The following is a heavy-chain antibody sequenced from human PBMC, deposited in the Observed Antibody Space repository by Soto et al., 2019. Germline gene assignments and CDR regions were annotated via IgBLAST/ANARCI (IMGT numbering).Heavy chain of an antibody. D-gene: IGHD3-10*01. Sequence: VGSLRLSCTAAGFTFISYAMSWVRQAPGKGLEWVANVRQDGGAQYYVDSVKGRFTISRDNAKNSVYLQMDSLRVEDTAVYYCVRGGNGSGSYLGSSWGQGILVTVSS. CDR2: VRQDGGAQ. V-gene: IGHV3-7*03. CDR3: VRGGNGSGSYLGSS. CDR1: GFTFISYA. J-gene: IGHJ5*02.